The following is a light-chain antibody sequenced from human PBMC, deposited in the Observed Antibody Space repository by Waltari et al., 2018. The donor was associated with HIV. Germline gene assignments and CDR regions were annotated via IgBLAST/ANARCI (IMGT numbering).Light chain of an antibody. CDR2: SNN. Sequence: QSVLTQPPSASGTPGQRVTISCSGSSSNIGSNYVYWYQQLPGTAPKLLIYSNNPRPSGFPDRFSGSKSGTSASLAISGLRSEDEADYYCAAWDDSLSGAVFGGGTQLTVL. CDR1: SSNIGSNY. J-gene: IGLJ7*01. CDR3: AAWDDSLSGAV. V-gene: IGLV1-47*02.